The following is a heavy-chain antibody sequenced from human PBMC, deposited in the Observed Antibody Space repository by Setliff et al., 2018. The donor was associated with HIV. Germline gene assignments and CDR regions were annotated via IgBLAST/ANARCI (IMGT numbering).Heavy chain of an antibody. CDR2: IYTSGST. Sequence: SETLSLTCTVSGGSISSASYYWSWIRQPAGKGLEWIGRIYTSGSTYYNPSLKSRVTISIDRSKNHLSLQLRSVTAADTAVYHCARQNIAAYWFDPWGQGTLVTVSS. V-gene: IGHV4-61*02. J-gene: IGHJ5*02. CDR1: GGSISSASYY. D-gene: IGHD6-13*01. CDR3: ARQNIAAYWFDP.